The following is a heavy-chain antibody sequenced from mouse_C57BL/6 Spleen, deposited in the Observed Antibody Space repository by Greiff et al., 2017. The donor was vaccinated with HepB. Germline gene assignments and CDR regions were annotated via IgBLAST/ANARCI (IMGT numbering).Heavy chain of an antibody. J-gene: IGHJ1*03. V-gene: IGHV14-4*01. CDR2: IDPENGDT. CDR3: TPSGNYWYFDV. D-gene: IGHD3-1*01. Sequence: EVQLQQSGAELVRPGASVKLSCTASGFNIKDDYMHWVKQRPEQGLEWIGWIDPENGDTEYASKFQGKATITADTSSNTAYLQLSSLTSEDTAVYYCTPSGNYWYFDVWGTGTTVTVSS. CDR1: GFNIKDDY.